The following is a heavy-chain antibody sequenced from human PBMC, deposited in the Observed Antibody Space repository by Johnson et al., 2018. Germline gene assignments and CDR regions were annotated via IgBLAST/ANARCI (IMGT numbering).Heavy chain of an antibody. Sequence: QVQLVQSGGGVVQPGRSLRLSCAASGFTFSSYAMHWVRQAPGKGLEWVAVISYDGSNKYYADSVKGRFTISRDSSKNTLYLQMDSLRAGDTAVEYCASQHMVVGTAIGQRGDVFDIWGQGTTVTVSS. J-gene: IGHJ3*02. D-gene: IGHD2-21*02. CDR3: ASQHMVVGTAIGQRGDVFDI. CDR1: GFTFSSYA. CDR2: ISYDGSNK. V-gene: IGHV3-30-3*01.